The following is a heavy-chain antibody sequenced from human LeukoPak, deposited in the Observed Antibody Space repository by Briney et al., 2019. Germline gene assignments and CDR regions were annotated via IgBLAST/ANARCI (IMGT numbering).Heavy chain of an antibody. CDR2: IYYSGST. CDR3: AKHDTLFGAAHYYMDV. D-gene: IGHD3-3*01. V-gene: IGHV4-31*03. J-gene: IGHJ6*03. CDR1: GGSISSGGYY. Sequence: SQTLSLTCTVSGGSISSGGYYWSWIRQHPGKGLEWIGYIYYSGSTYYNPSLKSRVTISVDTSKNHFSLNLSSVTAADTAVYYCAKHDTLFGAAHYYMDVWGKGTTVTVSS.